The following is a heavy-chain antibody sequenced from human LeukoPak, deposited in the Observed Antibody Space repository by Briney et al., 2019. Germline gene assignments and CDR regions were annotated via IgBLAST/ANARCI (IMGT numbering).Heavy chain of an antibody. CDR1: GYTFTGYY. V-gene: IGHV1-2*04. CDR3: ARTGGGSYYDFWSGYYTANYYYYGMDV. D-gene: IGHD3-3*01. CDR2: INPSSGGT. Sequence: ASVKVSCKASGYTFTGYYMHWVRQAPGQGLEWMGWINPSSGGTNYAQKFQGWVTMTRDTSISTAYMELSRLRSDDTAVYYCARTGGGSYYDFWSGYYTANYYYYGMDVWGQGTTVTVSS. J-gene: IGHJ6*02.